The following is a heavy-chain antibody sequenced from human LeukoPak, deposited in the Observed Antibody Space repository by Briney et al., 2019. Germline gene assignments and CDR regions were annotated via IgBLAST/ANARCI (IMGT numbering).Heavy chain of an antibody. V-gene: IGHV3-23*01. CDR2: ISGSGGGT. D-gene: IGHD3-10*01. Sequence: GGSLRLSCAASGFTFSSYAMSWVRQAPGKGLEWVSAISGSGGGTYYADSVKGRFTISRDNSKNTLYLQMNSLRAEDTAVYYCAKIVNYYGSGSYYTTLDYWGQGTLVTVSS. CDR1: GFTFSSYA. J-gene: IGHJ4*02. CDR3: AKIVNYYGSGSYYTTLDY.